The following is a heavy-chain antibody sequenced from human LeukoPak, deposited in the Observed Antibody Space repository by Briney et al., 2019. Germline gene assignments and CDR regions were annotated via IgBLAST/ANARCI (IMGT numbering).Heavy chain of an antibody. Sequence: PGGSLRLSCAASGFSFSNYAMSWVRQAPGKGLEWVSAISGTGGATYYADPVKGRFTISRDNSRNTLYLQMNSLRAEDTAIYYCASHSSSWYVHYIDSWGQGTLVTVSS. D-gene: IGHD6-13*01. J-gene: IGHJ4*02. CDR2: ISGTGGAT. V-gene: IGHV3-23*01. CDR1: GFSFSNYA. CDR3: ASHSSSWYVHYIDS.